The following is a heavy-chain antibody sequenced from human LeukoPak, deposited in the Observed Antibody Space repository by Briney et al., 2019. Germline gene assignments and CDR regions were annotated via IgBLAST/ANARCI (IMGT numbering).Heavy chain of an antibody. CDR2: INATGAAT. CDR1: GFSFNHYA. CDR3: AKGSGSGWYGWFAP. J-gene: IGHJ5*02. Sequence: GGSLRLSCAASGFSFNHYAMYWVRQAPGKGLEWVSSINATGAATYYADSVNGRFTITRDNSKNTFYLQMDSLRADDTAVYSCAKGSGSGWYGWFAPWGQGTLVTVSS. V-gene: IGHV3-23*01. D-gene: IGHD6-19*01.